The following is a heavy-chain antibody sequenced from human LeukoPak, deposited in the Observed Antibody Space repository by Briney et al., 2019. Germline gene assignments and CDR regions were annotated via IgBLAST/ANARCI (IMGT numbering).Heavy chain of an antibody. J-gene: IGHJ4*02. CDR2: IKSKTDGGTI. V-gene: IGHV3-15*01. Sequence: AGGSLRLSCAASGFTFSNAWMSWVRQAPGKGLEWVGRIKSKTDGGTIDYAAPGKGRFTISRDDSKNTLYLQMNSLKTEDTAVYYCTTDGYYYGSGSYSVFDYWGQGTLVTVSS. D-gene: IGHD3-10*01. CDR3: TTDGYYYGSGSYSVFDY. CDR1: GFTFSNAW.